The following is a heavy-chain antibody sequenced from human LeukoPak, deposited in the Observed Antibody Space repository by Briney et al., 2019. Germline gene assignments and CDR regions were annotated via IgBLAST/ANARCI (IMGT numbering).Heavy chain of an antibody. V-gene: IGHV3-64*01. CDR2: ISSNGGST. CDR3: ARDGERRLEPPTYYYYYYYMDV. J-gene: IGHJ6*03. D-gene: IGHD1-1*01. Sequence: GGSLRLSCAASGFTFSSYAMHWVRQAPGKGLEYVSAISSNGGSTYYANSVKGRFTISRDNSKNTLYLQMGSLRAEDIAVYYCARDGERRLEPPTYYYYYYYMDVWGKGTTVTVSS. CDR1: GFTFSSYA.